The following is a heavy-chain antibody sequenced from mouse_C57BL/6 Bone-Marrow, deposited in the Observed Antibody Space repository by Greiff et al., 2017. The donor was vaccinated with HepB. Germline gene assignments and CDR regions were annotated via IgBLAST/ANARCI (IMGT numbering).Heavy chain of an antibody. CDR3: ARSNYGSSYVGYFDV. J-gene: IGHJ1*03. CDR1: GYTFTSYW. CDR2: IHPNSGST. Sequence: QVQLQQPGAELVKPGASVKLSCKASGYTFTSYWMHWVKQRPGQGLEWIGMIHPNSGSTNYNEKFKSKATLTVDKSSSTAYMQLSSLTSEDSAVYYCARSNYGSSYVGYFDVWAQGPRSPSPQ. V-gene: IGHV1-64*01. D-gene: IGHD1-1*01.